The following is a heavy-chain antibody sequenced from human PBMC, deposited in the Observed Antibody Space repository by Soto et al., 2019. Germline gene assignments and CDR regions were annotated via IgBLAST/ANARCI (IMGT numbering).Heavy chain of an antibody. J-gene: IGHJ6*02. Sequence: GESLKISCKGSGYSFTSYWIGWVRQMPGKGLEWMGIIYPGDSDTRYSPSFQGQVTISADTSISTGYLQWSSLKAADTAIYYCARLGYGYSRLGYYGMDVWGQGTTVTVSS. CDR2: IYPGDSDT. CDR3: ARLGYGYSRLGYYGMDV. V-gene: IGHV5-51*01. D-gene: IGHD6-13*01. CDR1: GYSFTSYW.